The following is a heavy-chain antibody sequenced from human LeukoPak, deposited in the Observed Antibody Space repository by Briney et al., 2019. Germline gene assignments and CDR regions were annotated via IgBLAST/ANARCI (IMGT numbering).Heavy chain of an antibody. D-gene: IGHD3-22*01. Sequence: AGGSLRLSCAASGFTFNIYWMHWVRQAPGKGLVWVSLISSDGSITSYADSVKGRFTISRDNAKNTVYLQMNSLRVEDTAVYYCARRVGSSESSYYFDYWGQGTLVTVPS. V-gene: IGHV3-74*01. CDR1: GFTFNIYW. CDR3: ARRVGSSESSYYFDY. CDR2: ISSDGSIT. J-gene: IGHJ4*02.